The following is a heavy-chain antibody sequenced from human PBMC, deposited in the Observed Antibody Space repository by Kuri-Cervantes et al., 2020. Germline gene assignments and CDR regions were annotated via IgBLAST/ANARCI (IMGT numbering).Heavy chain of an antibody. V-gene: IGHV1-69*04. J-gene: IGHJ2*01. CDR3: AKDWDSSGYQPNWYFDL. CDR1: GGTFSSYT. Sequence: SVKVSCKASGGTFSSYTISWVRQAPGQGLEWMGRIIPILGIANYAQKFQGRVTITADKSTSTVYMELSSLRSEDTAVHYCAKDWDSSGYQPNWYFDLWGRGILVTVSS. D-gene: IGHD3-22*01. CDR2: IIPILGIA.